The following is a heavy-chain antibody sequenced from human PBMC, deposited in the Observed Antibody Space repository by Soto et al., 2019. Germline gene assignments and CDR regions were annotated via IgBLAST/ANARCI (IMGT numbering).Heavy chain of an antibody. D-gene: IGHD4-17*01. CDR2: IYYSGST. J-gene: IGHJ4*02. Sequence: LSLTCTVSGGSISSSSYYWGWIRQPPGKGLEWIGSIYYSGSTYYNPSLKSRVTISVDTSKNQFSLKLSSVTAADTAVYYCARQGRTGYGDRHFDYWGQGTLVTVSS. CDR1: GGSISSSSYY. CDR3: ARQGRTGYGDRHFDY. V-gene: IGHV4-39*01.